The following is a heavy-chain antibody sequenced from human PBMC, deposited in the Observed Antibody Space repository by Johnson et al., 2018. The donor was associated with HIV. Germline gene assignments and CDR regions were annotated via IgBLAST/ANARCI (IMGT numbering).Heavy chain of an antibody. Sequence: QVQLVESGGGLVQPGGSLRLSCAASGFTFSSYAMHWVRQAPGKGLEWVALISYDGSNKYYADSVKGRFTISRDNSKNTLYLQMNSLRAEDTALYYCASVLGRGYSGYDKNYDAFDIWGQGTMVTVSS. J-gene: IGHJ3*02. CDR2: ISYDGSNK. CDR3: ASVLGRGYSGYDKNYDAFDI. V-gene: IGHV3-30-3*01. CDR1: GFTFSSYA. D-gene: IGHD5-12*01.